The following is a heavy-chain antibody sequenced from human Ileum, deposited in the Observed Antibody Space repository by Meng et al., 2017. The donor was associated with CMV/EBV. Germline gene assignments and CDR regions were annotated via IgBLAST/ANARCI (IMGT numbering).Heavy chain of an antibody. V-gene: IGHV3-30*02. CDR1: GFTFSSYG. CDR3: ATYGDYPYYFDY. CDR2: IRYDGSNK. J-gene: IGHJ4*02. Sequence: GESLKIPCAASGFTFSSYGMHWVRQAPGKGLEWVAFIRYDGSNKYYADSVKGRFTISRDNSKNTLYLQMNSLRAEDTAVYYCATYGDYPYYFDYWGQGTLVTVSS. D-gene: IGHD4-17*01.